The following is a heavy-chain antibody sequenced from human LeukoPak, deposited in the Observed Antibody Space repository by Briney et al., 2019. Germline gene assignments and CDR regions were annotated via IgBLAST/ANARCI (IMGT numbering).Heavy chain of an antibody. CDR2: INHSGST. J-gene: IGHJ4*02. CDR1: GGSFSGYY. D-gene: IGHD3-22*01. V-gene: IGHV4-34*01. CDR3: ARVEYYYDSSGYPFDY. Sequence: PSETLSLTCAVYGGSFSGYYWSWIRQPPGKGLEWIGEINHSGSTNYNPFLKRRVTISVDTSKNQFSLKLRSVTAADTAVYYCARVEYYYDSSGYPFDYWGQGTLVTVSS.